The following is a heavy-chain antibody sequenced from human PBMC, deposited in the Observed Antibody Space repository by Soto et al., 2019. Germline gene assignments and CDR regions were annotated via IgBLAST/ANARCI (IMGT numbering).Heavy chain of an antibody. V-gene: IGHV1-2*02. CDR3: ARDRGAGYYGMDV. CDR2: INPNSGDT. J-gene: IGHJ6*02. CDR1: GYTFTGYY. Sequence: ASVKVSCKTSGYTFTGYYMHWVRQAPGQGLEWMGWINPNSGDTKYAQKFQGRVTMTRDTSISTAYMELSSLRSDDTAVYFCARDRGAGYYGMDVWGQGTTVTVSS. D-gene: IGHD3-16*01.